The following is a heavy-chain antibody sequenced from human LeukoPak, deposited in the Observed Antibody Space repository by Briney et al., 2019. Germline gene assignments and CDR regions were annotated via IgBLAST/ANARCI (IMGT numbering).Heavy chain of an antibody. CDR3: ARTPSDYDSSGYYDY. CDR2: INPNSGGT. V-gene: IGHV1-2*02. J-gene: IGHJ4*02. Sequence: GASVKVSCKASGYTFTGYYMHWVRQATGQGLEWMGWINPNSGGTNYAQKFQGRVTMTRGTSISTAYMELSRLRSDDTAVYYCARTPSDYDSSGYYDYWGQGTLVTVSS. D-gene: IGHD3-22*01. CDR1: GYTFTGYY.